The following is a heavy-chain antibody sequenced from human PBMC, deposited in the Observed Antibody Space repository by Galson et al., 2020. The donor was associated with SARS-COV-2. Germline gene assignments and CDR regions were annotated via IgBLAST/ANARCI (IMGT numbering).Heavy chain of an antibody. CDR3: AKEGFSGYLYYFDN. J-gene: IGHJ4*02. D-gene: IGHD3-22*01. CDR1: GFTFNTFA. V-gene: IGHV3-23*01. Sequence: TGGSLKISCAASGFTFNTFAINWVRQAPGKALEWVSSIGGSGGTTYYADSVKGRFTISRDNSRNMAYLQMNSLRAEDTAIYYCAKEGFSGYLYYFDNWGQGTLVTVSS. CDR2: IGGSGGTT.